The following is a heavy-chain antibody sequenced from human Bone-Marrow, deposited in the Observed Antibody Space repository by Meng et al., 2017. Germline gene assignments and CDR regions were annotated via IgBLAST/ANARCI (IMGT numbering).Heavy chain of an antibody. V-gene: IGHV1-18*01. D-gene: IGHD3-10*01. CDR1: GYNFDTYG. CDR3: ARDHTYSSGSPPAY. J-gene: IGHJ4*02. Sequence: ASVKVSCKPSGYNFDTYGISWVRQAPGQGLEWMGWISTYTGSTDYAPNLQGRVTMTTDASASTAYMELRSLTSDDTAVYYCARDHTYSSGSPPAYWGQGSLVTVSS. CDR2: ISTYTGST.